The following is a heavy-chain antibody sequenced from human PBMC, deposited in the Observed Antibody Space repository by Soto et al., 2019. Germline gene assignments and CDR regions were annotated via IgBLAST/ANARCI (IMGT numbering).Heavy chain of an antibody. D-gene: IGHD1-7*01. CDR2: ISYDGSNK. CDR1: GFTFSSSA. V-gene: IGHV3-30-3*01. CDR3: ARFGTTEPGN. Sequence: GALRLSCAASGFTFSSSARHWVRQAPGKGLEWEAVISYDGSNKYYADSVKGRFTISRDNSKNTLYLQMNSLRSEDTAVYYCARFGTTEPGNWGQGTQVTVSS. J-gene: IGHJ4*02.